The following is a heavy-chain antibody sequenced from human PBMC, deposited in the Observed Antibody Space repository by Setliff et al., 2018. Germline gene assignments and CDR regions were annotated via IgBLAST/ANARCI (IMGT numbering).Heavy chain of an antibody. J-gene: IGHJ4*02. D-gene: IGHD4-17*01. V-gene: IGHV1-3*01. CDR3: ARDPSYGDYGFDY. CDR2: INAGNGNT. CDR1: GYTFTSYA. Sequence: PSVKVSCKASGYTFTSYAMHWVRQAPGQRLEWMGWINAGNGNTKYSQKFQGRVTITRDTSASTAYMELSSLRSEDTAVYYCARDPSYGDYGFDYWGQGTLVTVSS.